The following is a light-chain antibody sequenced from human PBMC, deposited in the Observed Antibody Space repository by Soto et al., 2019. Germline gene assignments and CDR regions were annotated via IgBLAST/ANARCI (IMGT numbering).Light chain of an antibody. Sequence: QSVLTQPPSVSGAPGQRVTISCTGSSSNIGTGYDVHWYQQLPGAAPKLLIYGNTKRPSGVPDRFSGSKSGTSAALAINGLQAADEADYHCQSYANSLSAWVFGGGTKLTVL. V-gene: IGLV1-40*01. CDR2: GNT. CDR3: QSYANSLSAWV. CDR1: SSNIGTGYD. J-gene: IGLJ3*02.